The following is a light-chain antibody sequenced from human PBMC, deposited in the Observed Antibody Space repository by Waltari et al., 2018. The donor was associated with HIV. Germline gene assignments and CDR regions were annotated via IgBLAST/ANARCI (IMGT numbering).Light chain of an antibody. CDR2: QRS. CDR3: CSYAGRFSYV. CDR1: IRDIGCYKL. Sequence: QSALTQPTPVSGSPGQSITIPCVGTIRDIGCYKLVSWYQVCPDIPPRLIIFQRSERPSGIYHRYSGSKSGTAASLTISGLQIEDECDYFCCSYAGRFSYVFGSGTTVTV. V-gene: IGLV2-23*01. J-gene: IGLJ1*01.